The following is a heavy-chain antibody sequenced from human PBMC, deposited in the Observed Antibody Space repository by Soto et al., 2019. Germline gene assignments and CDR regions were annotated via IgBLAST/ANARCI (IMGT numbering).Heavy chain of an antibody. CDR1: GFTFSSYW. D-gene: IGHD3-22*01. CDR3: ARGSSYDNSGYDY. V-gene: IGHV3-7*01. J-gene: IGHJ4*02. Sequence: GGSLRLSCAASGFTFSSYWMSWFRQAPGKGLEWVANIKQDGSETYYADSVKGRFTISRDNAKKSLYLQMSSLRTDDTALYYCARGSSYDNSGYDYWGQGTLVTVSS. CDR2: IKQDGSET.